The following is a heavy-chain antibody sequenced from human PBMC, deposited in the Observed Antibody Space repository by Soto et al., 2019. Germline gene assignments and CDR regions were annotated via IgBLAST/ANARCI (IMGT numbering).Heavy chain of an antibody. J-gene: IGHJ6*02. V-gene: IGHV1-18*01. CDR3: ARGGYYDNVCKKLNYYGLYV. CDR2: ITPYNDYT. CDR1: GYTFIRYG. Sequence: QVQLVQSAAEVKKPGASVKVSSKASGYTFIRYGITWVRQAPGQGLEWVGWITPYNDYTEYAQKFHGRVTMTTDLSTKPVKVALRGLRSDDTAVYYCARGGYYDNVCKKLNYYGLYVWGQGTTGTGSS. D-gene: IGHD3-16*01.